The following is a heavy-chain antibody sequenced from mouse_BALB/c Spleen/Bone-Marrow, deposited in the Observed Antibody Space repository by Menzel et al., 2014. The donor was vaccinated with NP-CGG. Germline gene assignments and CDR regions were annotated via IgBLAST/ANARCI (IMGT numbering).Heavy chain of an antibody. V-gene: IGHV2-6-7*01. J-gene: IGHJ3*01. CDR2: IWGDGST. D-gene: IGHD2-3*01. Sequence: VKLMESGPGLVAPSQSLSITCTVSGFSLXGYGVNWVRQPPGKSLEWLGMIWGDGSTDYNSALKSRLSISKDNSKSXVFLKMNSLQTDDSARYYCATDGYFAYWGQGTLVTVSS. CDR3: ATDGYFAY. CDR1: GFSLXGYG.